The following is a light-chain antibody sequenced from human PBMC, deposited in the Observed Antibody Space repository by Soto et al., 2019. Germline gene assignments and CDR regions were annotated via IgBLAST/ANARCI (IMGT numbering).Light chain of an antibody. CDR3: QQYNSYRT. V-gene: IGKV1-5*01. J-gene: IGKJ1*01. Sequence: DIQMTQSPSSLSASVGDRVTITCRASQYIGDFLNWYQQTPGKPPKLLIFGASNLESGVPSRFSGSGSGTEFTLTISSLQPDDFATYYCQQYNSYRTFGQGTKVDIK. CDR2: GAS. CDR1: QYIGDF.